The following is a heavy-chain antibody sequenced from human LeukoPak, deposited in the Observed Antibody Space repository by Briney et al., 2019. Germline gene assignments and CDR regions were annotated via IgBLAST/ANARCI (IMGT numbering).Heavy chain of an antibody. Sequence: SETLSLTCAVSGGSISSSNWWSWVRQPPGKGLEWIGEIYHSGSTNYNPSLKSRVTISVDKSKNQFSLKLSSVTAADTAVYYCARAQGGGAAAAPFDYWGQGTLVTVSS. V-gene: IGHV4-4*02. D-gene: IGHD6-13*01. CDR3: ARAQGGGAAAAPFDY. J-gene: IGHJ4*02. CDR2: IYHSGST. CDR1: GGSISSSNW.